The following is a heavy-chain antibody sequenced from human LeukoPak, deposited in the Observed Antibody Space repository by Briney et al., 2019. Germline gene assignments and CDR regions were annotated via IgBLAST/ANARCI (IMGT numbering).Heavy chain of an antibody. CDR2: INHNDST. V-gene: IGHV4-34*01. CDR3: ARPNLDYYYGMDV. CDR1: GGSFSGYY. J-gene: IGHJ6*02. Sequence: SETLSLTCAAYGGSFSGYYWSWIRQPPGKGLEWIGEINHNDSTNYNPSLKSRVTISVDTSKNQFSLKLSSVTAADTAVYYCARPNLDYYYGMDVWGQGTTVTVSS.